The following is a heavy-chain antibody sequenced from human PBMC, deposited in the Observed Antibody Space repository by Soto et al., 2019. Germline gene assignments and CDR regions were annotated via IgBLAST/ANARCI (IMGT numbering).Heavy chain of an antibody. V-gene: IGHV5-51*01. Sequence: RGESLKISCQCSGYTFSNFWIGWVRQLPGKGLEWMGIIYPGDHETRYSPSFHGKVTLSVDKSINTAFLHWSSLEASDSAFYFCARSPRSSPYFDYWGQGALVTVSS. CDR2: IYPGDHET. J-gene: IGHJ4*02. CDR1: GYTFSNFW. D-gene: IGHD6-13*01. CDR3: ARSPRSSPYFDY.